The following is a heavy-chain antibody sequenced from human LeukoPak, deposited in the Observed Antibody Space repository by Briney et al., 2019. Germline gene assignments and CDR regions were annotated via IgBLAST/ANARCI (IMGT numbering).Heavy chain of an antibody. D-gene: IGHD2-21*02. CDR2: ISGSTTV. J-gene: IGHJ3*02. CDR1: GFTFSSYS. V-gene: IGHV3-48*02. CDR3: ARLAYCGGDCPRAFDI. Sequence: GGSLRLSCAASGFTFSSYSMNWVRQAPGKGLEWVSYISGSTTVYYADSVKGRFTISRDNAKNSLYLQMNSLRDEDTAVYYCARLAYCGGDCPRAFDIWGQGTMVTVSS.